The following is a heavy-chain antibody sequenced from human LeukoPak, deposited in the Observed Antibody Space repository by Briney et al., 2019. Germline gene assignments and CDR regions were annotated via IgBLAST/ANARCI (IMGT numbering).Heavy chain of an antibody. J-gene: IGHJ4*02. CDR1: GGSISSYY. D-gene: IGHD3-10*01. Sequence: SETLSLTCTVSGGSISSYYWSWIRQPPGKGLEWIGYIYYSGSTNYNPSLKSRVTISVDTSKNQFSLKLSSVTAADTAVYYCATDMVRGVSPTDYWGQGTLVTVSS. CDR3: ATDMVRGVSPTDY. CDR2: IYYSGST. V-gene: IGHV4-59*12.